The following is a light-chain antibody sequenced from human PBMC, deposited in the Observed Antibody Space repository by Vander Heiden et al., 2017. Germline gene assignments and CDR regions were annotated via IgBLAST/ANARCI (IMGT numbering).Light chain of an antibody. Sequence: DIKMTTPPSSLSASVGGRVTITCQACQDISNYLNWYQQQPGTAPKLLIYDASNVETGVPSRFSGSGSATYFTFTISILHPEVIATYYCQQYDNLLTFGGGTKVEIK. CDR1: QDISNY. J-gene: IGKJ4*01. CDR3: QQYDNLLT. CDR2: DAS. V-gene: IGKV1-33*01.